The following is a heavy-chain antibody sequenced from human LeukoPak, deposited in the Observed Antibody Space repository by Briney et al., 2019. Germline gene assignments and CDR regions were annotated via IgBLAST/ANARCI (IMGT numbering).Heavy chain of an antibody. Sequence: GASVKVSCKASGYTFTSYAMHWVRQAPGQRLEWMGIINPSGGSTSCAQKFQGRVTMTRDMSTSTVYMELSSLRSEDTAVYYCARGIGDRFRLQHVIDYWGQGTLVTVSS. D-gene: IGHD2-21*02. CDR3: ARGIGDRFRLQHVIDY. J-gene: IGHJ4*02. CDR1: GYTFTSYA. V-gene: IGHV1-46*01. CDR2: INPSGGST.